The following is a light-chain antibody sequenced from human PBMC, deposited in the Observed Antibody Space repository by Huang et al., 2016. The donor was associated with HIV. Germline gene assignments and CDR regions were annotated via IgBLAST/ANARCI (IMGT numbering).Light chain of an antibody. CDR2: GAS. J-gene: IGKJ1*01. CDR1: QSVSSSY. V-gene: IGKV3-20*01. Sequence: DIVLTQSPGTLSLSPGEKATISCRASQSVSSSYLAWYQQKPGQTPRLRIYGASCRATGSPDRFSGSGSGTDFTLTISRLEPEDFAVSYCQQYGSSPRTFGQGTKVEIK. CDR3: QQYGSSPRT.